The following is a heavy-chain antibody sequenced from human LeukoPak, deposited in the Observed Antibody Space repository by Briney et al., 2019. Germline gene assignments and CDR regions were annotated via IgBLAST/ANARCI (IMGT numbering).Heavy chain of an antibody. V-gene: IGHV4-39*07. CDR2: IYYSGST. CDR3: ARVSSSSPYYYMDV. J-gene: IGHJ6*03. Sequence: SETLSLTCTVSGGSISSVSYYWGWIRQPPGEGLEWIGSIYYSGSTYYNPSLKSRVTISVDTSKNQFSLKLSSVTAADTAVYYCARVSSSSPYYYMDVWGKGTTVTVSS. CDR1: GGSISSVSYY. D-gene: IGHD6-6*01.